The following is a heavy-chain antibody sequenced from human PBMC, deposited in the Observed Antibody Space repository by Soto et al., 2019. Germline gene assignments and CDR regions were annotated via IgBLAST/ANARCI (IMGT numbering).Heavy chain of an antibody. D-gene: IGHD3-16*01. V-gene: IGHV1-69*01. CDR3: AMGGSPYVWFNEF. CDR2: IIPVFGTT. Sequence: QVQLVQSGAEVKKPGSSMKISCKASGGLFSSYAISRVRQAPGQGLEWMGGIIPVFGTTNYAQKFQDRVTITADESTNTAYMDLSSLRSEDTAIYYCAMGGSPYVWFNEFWGQGTLVTVSS. CDR1: GGLFSSYA. J-gene: IGHJ4*02.